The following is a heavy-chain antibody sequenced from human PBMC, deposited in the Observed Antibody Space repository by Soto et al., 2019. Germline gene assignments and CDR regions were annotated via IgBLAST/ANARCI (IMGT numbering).Heavy chain of an antibody. J-gene: IGHJ6*02. V-gene: IGHV3-30-3*01. Sequence: QVQLVESGGGVVQPGRSLRLSCAASGFTFSTYAMHWVRQAPGKGLEWVAVISYDGNNQQYADSVKGRFTISRDNSKNSVDLQMSSLRAEDTAAYYCAGVERAGHCSGGSCYLYSGLDVWGPGTTVTVSS. D-gene: IGHD2-15*01. CDR2: ISYDGNNQ. CDR1: GFTFSTYA. CDR3: AGVERAGHCSGGSCYLYSGLDV.